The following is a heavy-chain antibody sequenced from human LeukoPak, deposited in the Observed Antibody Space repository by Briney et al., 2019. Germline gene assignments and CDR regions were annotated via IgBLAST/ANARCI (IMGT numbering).Heavy chain of an antibody. J-gene: IGHJ4*02. Sequence: PSETLSLTCTVSGVSISSSHYYWGWIRQPPGKGLEWIGSMYYSGSTYYNPSLKSRVTISVDTSKNQFSLKLSSVTAADTAVYYCARQAVAGRTFDYWGQGTLVTVSS. D-gene: IGHD6-19*01. V-gene: IGHV4-39*01. CDR1: GVSISSSHYY. CDR2: MYYSGST. CDR3: ARQAVAGRTFDY.